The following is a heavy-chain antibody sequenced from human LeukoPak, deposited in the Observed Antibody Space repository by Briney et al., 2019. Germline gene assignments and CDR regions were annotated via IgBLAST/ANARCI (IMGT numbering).Heavy chain of an antibody. CDR1: GFTFDDYA. V-gene: IGHV3-9*01. J-gene: IGHJ3*02. D-gene: IGHD3-10*01. CDR2: ISWNSGSI. CDR3: TKGQHYGSGGWAFDI. Sequence: PGRSLRLSCAASGFTFDDYAMHWVRQAPGKGLEWVSGISWNSGSIDYADSVKGRFTISRDNAKNSLYLQMNSLRAEDTALYYCTKGQHYGSGGWAFDIWGQGTMVTVSS.